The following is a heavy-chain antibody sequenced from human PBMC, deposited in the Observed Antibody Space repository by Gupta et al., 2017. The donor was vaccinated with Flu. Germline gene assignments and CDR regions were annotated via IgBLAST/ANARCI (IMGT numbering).Heavy chain of an antibody. J-gene: IGHJ4*02. Sequence: QVQLVESGGGVVQPGGSLRLSCAASGFTFRSYGMHWFRQAPGKGLEWVAVISYDGSNKYYADSVKGRFTISRDNSKNTLYLQMNSLRAEDTAVYYCAKEMTMATTNFDYWGQGTLVTVSS. V-gene: IGHV3-30*18. CDR2: ISYDGSNK. D-gene: IGHD5-12*01. CDR1: GFTFRSYG. CDR3: AKEMTMATTNFDY.